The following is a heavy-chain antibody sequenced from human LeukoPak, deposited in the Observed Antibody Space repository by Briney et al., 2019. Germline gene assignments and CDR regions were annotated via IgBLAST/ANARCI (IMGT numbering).Heavy chain of an antibody. CDR1: GFTFSSYG. V-gene: IGHV3-33*01. Sequence: GGSLRLSCAASGFTFSSYGMHWVRQAPGKGLEWVAVIWYDGSNKYYADSVKGRFTISRDNSKNTLYLQINSLRAEDTTVYYCARDTEAYYGMDVWGQGTTVTVSS. CDR3: ARDTEAYYGMDV. CDR2: IWYDGSNK. J-gene: IGHJ6*02. D-gene: IGHD2-8*02.